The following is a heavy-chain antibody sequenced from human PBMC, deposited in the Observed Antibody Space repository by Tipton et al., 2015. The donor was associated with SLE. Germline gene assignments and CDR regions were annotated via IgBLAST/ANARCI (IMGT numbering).Heavy chain of an antibody. Sequence: QLVQSGPEVKKPGSSVKVSCKASGGTFSSYAISWVRQVPGQGLEWMGGIIPIFGTANYAQKFQGRVTITADESTSTAYMELSSLRSEDTAVYYCARDSYPLRLGELSCWWWGQGTLVTVSS. V-gene: IGHV1-69*01. D-gene: IGHD3-16*02. J-gene: IGHJ4*02. CDR3: ARDSYPLRLGELSCWW. CDR2: IIPIFGTA. CDR1: GGTFSSYA.